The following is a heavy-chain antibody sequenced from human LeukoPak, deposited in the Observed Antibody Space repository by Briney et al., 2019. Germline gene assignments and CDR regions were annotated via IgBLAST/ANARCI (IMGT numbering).Heavy chain of an antibody. CDR3: ARVRVGATSYYFDY. D-gene: IGHD1-26*01. CDR2: IYYSGST. CDR1: GGSLSSSSYY. J-gene: IGHJ4*02. Sequence: SETLSLTCTVSGGSLSSSSYYWGWIRQPPGKGLEWIGSIYYSGSTYYNPSLKSRVTISVDTSKNQFSLKLSSVTAADTAVYYCARVRVGATSYYFDYWGQGTLVTVSS. V-gene: IGHV4-39*01.